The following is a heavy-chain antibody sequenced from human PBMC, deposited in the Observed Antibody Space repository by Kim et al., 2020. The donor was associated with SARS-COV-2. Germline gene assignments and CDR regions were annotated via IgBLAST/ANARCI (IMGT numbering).Heavy chain of an antibody. CDR2: IYYSGST. D-gene: IGHD4-17*01. CDR3: AGIDYGGNSLDY. J-gene: IGHJ4*02. Sequence: SETLSLTCTVSGGSISSSSYYWGWIRQPPGKGLEWIGSIYYSGSTYYNPSLKSRVTISVDTSKNQFSLKLSSVTAADTAVYYCAGIDYGGNSLDYWGQGTLVSVSS. V-gene: IGHV4-39*01. CDR1: GGSISSSSYY.